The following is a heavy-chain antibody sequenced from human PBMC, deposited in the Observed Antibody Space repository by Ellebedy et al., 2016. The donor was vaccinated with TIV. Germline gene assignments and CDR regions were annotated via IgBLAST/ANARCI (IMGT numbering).Heavy chain of an antibody. V-gene: IGHV3-21*01. D-gene: IGHD4-11*01. J-gene: IGHJ4*02. CDR3: ARDIEGDSNYVPGVDY. CDR1: GFTFSSYS. CDR2: ISSSSSYI. Sequence: GGSLRLSXAASGFTFSSYSMNWVRQAPGKGLEWVSSISSSSSYIYYADSVKGRFTISRDNAKNSLYLQMNSLRAEDTAVYYCARDIEGDSNYVPGVDYWGQGTLVTVSS.